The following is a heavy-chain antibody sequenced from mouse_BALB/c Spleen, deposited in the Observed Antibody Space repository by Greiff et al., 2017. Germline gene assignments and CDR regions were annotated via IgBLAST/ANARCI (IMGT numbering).Heavy chain of an antibody. CDR3: KTHYYGSSYAMDY. CDR2: IDPENGDT. CDR1: GFNIKDYY. J-gene: IGHJ4*01. V-gene: IGHV14-4*02. Sequence: VQLQQSGAELVRSGASVKLSCTASGFNIKDYYMHWVKQRPEQGLEWIGWIDPENGDTEYAPKFQGKATMTADTSSNTAYLQLSSLTSEDTAVYYCKTHYYGSSYAMDYWGQGTSVTVAA. D-gene: IGHD1-1*01.